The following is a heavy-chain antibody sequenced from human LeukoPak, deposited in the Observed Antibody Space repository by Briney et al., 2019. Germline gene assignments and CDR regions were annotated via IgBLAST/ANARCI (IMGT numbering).Heavy chain of an antibody. CDR1: GFTFSSYW. CDR2: IKQDGSEK. Sequence: PGGSLRLSCAASGFTFSSYWMSWVRQAPGKGLEWVANIKQDGSEKYYVDSVKGRFTISSDNAKNSLYLQMNSLRAEDTAVYYCARDDIVVVPAAIDYYYYMDVWGKGTTVTVSS. CDR3: ARDDIVVVPAAIDYYYYMDV. D-gene: IGHD2-2*02. J-gene: IGHJ6*03. V-gene: IGHV3-7*01.